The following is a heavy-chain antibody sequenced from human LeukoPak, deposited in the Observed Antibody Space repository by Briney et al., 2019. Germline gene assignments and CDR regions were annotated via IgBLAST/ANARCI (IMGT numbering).Heavy chain of an antibody. V-gene: IGHV3-30*02. CDR1: GLTFSSFG. D-gene: IGHD3-16*01. J-gene: IGHJ4*02. Sequence: GGSLRFSCAAPGLTFSSFGMHWVRQAPGKGLEWVAFIRYDGSTKYYADSVKGRFTISRDNSKSTLYLQMNSLRAEDTAVYYCAKGGYYFDYWGQGTLVSVSS. CDR2: IRYDGSTK. CDR3: AKGGYYFDY.